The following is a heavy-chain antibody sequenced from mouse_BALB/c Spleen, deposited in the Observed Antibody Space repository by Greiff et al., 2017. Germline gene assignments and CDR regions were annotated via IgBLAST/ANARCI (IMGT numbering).Heavy chain of an antibody. CDR3: ARPYGNYPHWYFDV. V-gene: IGHV3-2*02. CDR2: ISYSGST. CDR1: GYSITSDYA. Sequence: DVKLQESGPGLVKPSQSLSLTCTVTGYSITSDYAWNWIRQFPGNKLEWMGYISYSGSTSYNPSLKSRISITRDTSKNQFFLQLNSVTTEDTATYYCARPYGNYPHWYFDVWGAGTTVTVSS. J-gene: IGHJ1*01. D-gene: IGHD2-10*02.